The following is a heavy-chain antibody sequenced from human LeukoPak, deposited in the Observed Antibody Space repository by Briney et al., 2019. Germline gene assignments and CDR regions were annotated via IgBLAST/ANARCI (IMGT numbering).Heavy chain of an antibody. D-gene: IGHD6-6*01. V-gene: IGHV4-39*01. J-gene: IGHJ4*02. Sequence: PSETLSLTCTVSGGSISSDSYHWGWIRQPPGKGLEWIGSIYYSGDTNYNPSLKSRVTMSVVTSKNQFSLKLSSVTAADTAVYYCARYEQLVSYWGQGTLVTVSS. CDR2: IYYSGDT. CDR1: GGSISSDSYH. CDR3: ARYEQLVSY.